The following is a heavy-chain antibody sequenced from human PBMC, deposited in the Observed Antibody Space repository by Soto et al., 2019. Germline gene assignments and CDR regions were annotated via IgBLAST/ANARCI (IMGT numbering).Heavy chain of an antibody. D-gene: IGHD3-3*01. CDR3: ARVRFLDIFDY. V-gene: IGHV4-59*01. J-gene: IGHJ4*02. CDR1: GGSISSYY. Sequence: SETLSLTCTVSGGSISSYYWSWIRQPPGKGLEWIGYIYYSGSTNYNPSLKSRVTISVDTSKNQFSLKLSSVTAADTAVYYCARVRFLDIFDYWGQGTLVTVSS. CDR2: IYYSGST.